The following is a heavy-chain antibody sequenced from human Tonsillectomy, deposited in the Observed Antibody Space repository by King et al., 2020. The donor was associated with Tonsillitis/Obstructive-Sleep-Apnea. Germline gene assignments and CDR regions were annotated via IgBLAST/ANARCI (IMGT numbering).Heavy chain of an antibody. D-gene: IGHD3-9*01. Sequence: QLQESGPGLVKPSETLSLTCTVSGGSVSSGSYYWSWIRQPPGKGLEWIGYFYYSGSTNYNPSLKSRVTISVDTSKNQFSLKLSSVTAADTAVYYCARGGRYFDWLYDYWGQGTLVTVSS. CDR1: GGSVSSGSYY. J-gene: IGHJ4*02. V-gene: IGHV4-61*01. CDR3: ARGGRYFDWLYDY. CDR2: FYYSGST.